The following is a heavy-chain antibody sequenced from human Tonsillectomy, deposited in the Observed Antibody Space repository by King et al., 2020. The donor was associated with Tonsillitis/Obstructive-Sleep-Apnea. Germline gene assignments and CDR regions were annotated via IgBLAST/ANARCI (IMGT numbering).Heavy chain of an antibody. Sequence: VQLQESGPGLVKPSETLSLTCTVSGGSISSYYWSWIRQPPGKGLEWFGYIYYSGSTNYNPSLKSRVTISVDTSKNQFSLQLSSLTSADPAVYYCAIVVVPAALDYWGQGTLVTVSS. CDR1: GGSISSYY. CDR2: IYYSGST. D-gene: IGHD2-2*01. CDR3: AIVVVPAALDY. V-gene: IGHV4-59*01. J-gene: IGHJ4*02.